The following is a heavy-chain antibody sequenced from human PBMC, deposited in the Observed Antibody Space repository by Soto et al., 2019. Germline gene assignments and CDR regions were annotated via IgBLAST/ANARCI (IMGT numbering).Heavy chain of an antibody. J-gene: IGHJ6*02. Sequence: GGSLRLSCAASGFTFSSYAMHWVRQAPGKGLEWVAVISYDGSNKYYADSVKGRFTISRDNSKNTLYLQMNSLRAEDTAVYYCARDQLYGDYALPKGHGMDVWGQGTTVTVSS. D-gene: IGHD4-17*01. CDR1: GFTFSSYA. CDR3: ARDQLYGDYALPKGHGMDV. CDR2: ISYDGSNK. V-gene: IGHV3-30-3*01.